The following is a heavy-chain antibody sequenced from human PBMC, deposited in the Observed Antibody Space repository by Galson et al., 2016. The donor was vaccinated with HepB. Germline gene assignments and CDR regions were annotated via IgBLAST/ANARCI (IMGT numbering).Heavy chain of an antibody. CDR2: INNSGST. J-gene: IGHJ6*02. D-gene: IGHD6-13*01. CDR1: GGSINNYY. V-gene: IGHV4-34*01. CDR3: ARGPYSSPVVGMDV. Sequence: SETLSLTCTVSGGSINNYYWSWIRQPPGKGLEWIGEINNSGSTNYNPSLKSRVTISVDSSKNQFSLKLTSVTAADTAVYYCARGPYSSPVVGMDVWGQGTTVTVSS.